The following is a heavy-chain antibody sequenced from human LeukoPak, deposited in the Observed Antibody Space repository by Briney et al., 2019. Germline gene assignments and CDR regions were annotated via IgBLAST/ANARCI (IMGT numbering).Heavy chain of an antibody. CDR2: IYHSGST. V-gene: IGHV4-30-2*01. J-gene: IGHJ5*02. CDR1: GGSISSGGYS. CDR3: ARTTKYQFKWAGFDP. Sequence: PSQTLSLTCAVPGGSISSGGYSWSWIRQPPGKGLEWIGYIYHSGSTYYNPSLKSRVTISVDRSKNQFSLKLSSVTAADTAVYYCARTTKYQFKWAGFDPWGQGTLVTVSS. D-gene: IGHD2-2*01.